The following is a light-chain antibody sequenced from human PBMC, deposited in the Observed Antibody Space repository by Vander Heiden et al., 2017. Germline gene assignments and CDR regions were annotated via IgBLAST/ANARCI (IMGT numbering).Light chain of an antibody. Sequence: DIQMTQSPSSLSASVGDRVTITCRASQSISSYLNWYQQKPGKAPKLLIYAASSLQSGVPSRFSGSGSGTDFTLTIIRLQPEDFATYYWQQSYSTLTFGGGTKVEIK. CDR1: QSISSY. V-gene: IGKV1-39*01. CDR3: QQSYSTLT. CDR2: AAS. J-gene: IGKJ4*01.